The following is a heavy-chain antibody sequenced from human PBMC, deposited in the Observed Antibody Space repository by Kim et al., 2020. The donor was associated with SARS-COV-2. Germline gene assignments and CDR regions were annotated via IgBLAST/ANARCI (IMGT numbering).Heavy chain of an antibody. CDR3: ARSYYGSYYYYGMDV. CDR2: ISYDGSNK. V-gene: IGHV3-30*04. J-gene: IGHJ6*02. Sequence: GGSLRLSCAASGFTFSSYAMNWVRQAPGKGLEWVAVISYDGSNKYYADSVKGRFTISRDNSKNTLYLQMNSLRAEDTAVYYCARSYYGSYYYYGMDVWGQGTSVTVSS. CDR1: GFTFSSYA. D-gene: IGHD3-10*01.